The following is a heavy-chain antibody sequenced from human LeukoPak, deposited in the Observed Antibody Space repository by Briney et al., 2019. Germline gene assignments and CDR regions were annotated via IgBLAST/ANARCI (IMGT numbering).Heavy chain of an antibody. Sequence: ASVKVSCKASGGTFSSYAISWVRQAPGQGLEWMGGIIPIFGTANYAQKFQGRVTITADESTSTAYMELSSLRSEDTAVYYCARGTYYYDSSGYLNYWDQGTLVTVSS. CDR1: GGTFSSYA. J-gene: IGHJ4*02. V-gene: IGHV1-69*01. CDR3: ARGTYYYDSSGYLNY. CDR2: IIPIFGTA. D-gene: IGHD3-22*01.